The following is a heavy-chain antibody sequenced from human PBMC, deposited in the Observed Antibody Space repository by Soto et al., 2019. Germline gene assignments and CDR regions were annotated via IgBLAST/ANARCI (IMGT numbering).Heavy chain of an antibody. D-gene: IGHD2-15*01. Sequence: GGSLRLSCAASGFTFSRYAMSWVRQAPGKGLEWVSDISGSGGSTYYADSVKGRFTISRDNSKNTLYLQMNSLRAEDTAVYYCAKDELDCSGGTCYSYYYYYYMDVWGKGTTVTV. CDR1: GFTFSRYA. V-gene: IGHV3-23*01. CDR2: ISGSGGST. CDR3: AKDELDCSGGTCYSYYYYYYMDV. J-gene: IGHJ6*03.